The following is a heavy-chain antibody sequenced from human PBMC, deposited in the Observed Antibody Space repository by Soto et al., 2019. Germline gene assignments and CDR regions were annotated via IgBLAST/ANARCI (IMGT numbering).Heavy chain of an antibody. Sequence: ASVKVSCKASGYTFTSYYMHWVRQAPGQGLEWMGIINPSGGSTSYAQKFQGRVTMTRDTSTSTVYMVLSSLRSEDTAVYYCARGLGYCSSTSCYVDYYYYMDVWGKGTTVTVSS. CDR3: ARGLGYCSSTSCYVDYYYYMDV. D-gene: IGHD2-2*01. J-gene: IGHJ6*03. CDR1: GYTFTSYY. V-gene: IGHV1-46*03. CDR2: INPSGGST.